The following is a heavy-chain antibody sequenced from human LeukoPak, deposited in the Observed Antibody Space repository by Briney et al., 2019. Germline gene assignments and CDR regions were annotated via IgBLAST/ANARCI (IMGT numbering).Heavy chain of an antibody. CDR2: IKQDGSEK. V-gene: IGHV3-7*01. CDR3: ARDPGGYDY. J-gene: IGHJ4*02. Sequence: GGSLRLSCAVSGFTFSSYWMSWVRQAPGKGLEWVASIKQDGSEKYYVDSVKGRFTVSRDNAKNSLYLQMNSLRAEDTAVYYCARDPGGYDYWGQGTLVTVSS. CDR1: GFTFSSYW. D-gene: IGHD3-10*01.